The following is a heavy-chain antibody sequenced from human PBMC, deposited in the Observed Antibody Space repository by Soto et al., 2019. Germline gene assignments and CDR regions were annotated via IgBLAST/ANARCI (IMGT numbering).Heavy chain of an antibody. V-gene: IGHV3-74*01. Sequence: GGSLRLSCAASGFTFSSYWMHWVRQAPGKGLVWVSRINSDGSSTSYADSVKGRFTISRDDAKNTLYLQMNSLRAEDTAVYYCVRTSLVVAAATREDYWGQGTLVTVSS. J-gene: IGHJ4*02. CDR3: VRTSLVVAAATREDY. CDR2: INSDGSST. CDR1: GFTFSSYW. D-gene: IGHD2-15*01.